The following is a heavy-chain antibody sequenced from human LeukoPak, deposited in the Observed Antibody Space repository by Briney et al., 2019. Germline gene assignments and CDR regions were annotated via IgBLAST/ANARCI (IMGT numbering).Heavy chain of an antibody. CDR2: IRYDGSNK. V-gene: IGHV3-30*02. CDR1: GFTFSSYG. D-gene: IGHD3-9*01. J-gene: IGHJ4*02. CDR3: AKDLGYFDWLFYLDY. Sequence: PGGSLRLSCAASGFTFSSYGMHSVRQAPGKGLEWVAFIRYDGSNKYYADSVKGRFTISRDNSKNTLYLQMNSLRAEDTAVYYCAKDLGYFDWLFYLDYWGQGTLVTVSS.